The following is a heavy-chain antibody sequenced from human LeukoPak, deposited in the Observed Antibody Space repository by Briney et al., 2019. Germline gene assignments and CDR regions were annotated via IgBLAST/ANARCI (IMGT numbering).Heavy chain of an antibody. CDR2: ISGSGGST. CDR3: AKDEYDDFWSGPEY. J-gene: IGHJ4*02. Sequence: GGSLRLSCAASGFTFSSYAMSWVRQAPGKGLEWVSAISGSGGSTYYADSVKGRFTISRDNSKNTLYLQMNSLRAEDTAVYYCAKDEYDDFWSGPEYWGRGTLVAVSS. V-gene: IGHV3-23*01. D-gene: IGHD3-3*01. CDR1: GFTFSSYA.